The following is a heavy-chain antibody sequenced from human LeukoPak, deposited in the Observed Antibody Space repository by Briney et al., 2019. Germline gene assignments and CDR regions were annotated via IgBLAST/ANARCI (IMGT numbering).Heavy chain of an antibody. CDR1: GGSISSYY. Sequence: SETLSLTCTVSGGSISSYYWSWIRQPPGKGLEWIGYIYYSGSTNYNPSLKSRVTISVDTSKSQFSLKLSSVTAADTAVYYCARHLQVFWGSHPDAFDIWGQGTMVTVSS. CDR2: IYYSGST. V-gene: IGHV4-59*08. J-gene: IGHJ3*02. CDR3: ARHLQVFWGSHPDAFDI. D-gene: IGHD7-27*01.